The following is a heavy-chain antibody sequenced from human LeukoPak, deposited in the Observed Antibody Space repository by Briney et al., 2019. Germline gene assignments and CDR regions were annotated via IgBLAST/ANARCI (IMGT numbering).Heavy chain of an antibody. CDR2: IYYNGST. CDR1: DGSINSYY. CDR3: AREGPSFWSGPDYGMDV. D-gene: IGHD3-3*01. J-gene: IGHJ6*02. V-gene: IGHV4-59*01. Sequence: SETLSLTCSVSDGSINSYYWNWIRRPPGKGLEWIGYIYYNGSTNYSPSLKSRVTMSVDTSKNQFSLKLSSVTAADTAVYYCAREGPSFWSGPDYGMDVWGQGTTVTVSS.